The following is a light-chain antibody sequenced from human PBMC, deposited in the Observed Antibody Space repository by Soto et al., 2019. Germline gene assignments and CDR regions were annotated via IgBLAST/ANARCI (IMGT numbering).Light chain of an antibody. CDR2: GAS. V-gene: IGKV3-15*01. J-gene: IGKJ5*01. CDR3: QQYNNWPPIT. Sequence: TQSPATLSVSPGERATLSCRASQSVDGNLAWYQQIPGQPPRLLIYGASTRATGIPARFSGSGSGTEFTLTISSLRSEDFAIYYCQQYNNWPPITFGQGTRLEIK. CDR1: QSVDGN.